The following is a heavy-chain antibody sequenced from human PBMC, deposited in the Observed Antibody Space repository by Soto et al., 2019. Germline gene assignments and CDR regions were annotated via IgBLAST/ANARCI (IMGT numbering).Heavy chain of an antibody. CDR1: GFTFSNYV. CDR2: ISYDGSNK. CDR3: AKDTGSYLG. J-gene: IGHJ4*02. D-gene: IGHD3-10*01. Sequence: PGGSLRLSCAASGFTFSNYVMHWVRQAPGKGLEWVAVISYDGSNKYYADSVKGRFTISRDNSKNTLYLQMNSLRAEDTAVYYCAKDTGSYLGWGQGTLVTVSS. V-gene: IGHV3-30*18.